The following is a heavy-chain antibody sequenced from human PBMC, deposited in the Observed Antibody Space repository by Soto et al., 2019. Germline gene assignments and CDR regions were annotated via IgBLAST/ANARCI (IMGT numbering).Heavy chain of an antibody. V-gene: IGHV3-21*01. CDR2: IDTSGTRT. D-gene: IGHD2-21*01. CDR3: TREVQPVIRREYDY. Sequence: EAHLVESGGGLVKPGGSLRLSCEASAFTFDSHTMNWVRQAPGKGLEWVSSIDTSGTRTFYADSVKGRFTISRDNAKNSLYLQMNSLSAEDTAVYYCTREVQPVIRREYDYWGQGTLVTVSS. CDR1: AFTFDSHT. J-gene: IGHJ4*02.